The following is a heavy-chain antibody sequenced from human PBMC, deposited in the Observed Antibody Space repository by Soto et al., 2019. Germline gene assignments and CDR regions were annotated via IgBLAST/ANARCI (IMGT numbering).Heavy chain of an antibody. J-gene: IGHJ5*02. Sequence: QITLKESGPTLVKPTQTLTLTCTFSGFSLSTSGVGVGWIRQPPGKALEWLALIYWDDDKRYITSLKSRRTSPKDTATNRVVLTMTNMDPVDTATYYCAHRQSVNRFDPWGQGTLVTVSS. CDR2: IYWDDDK. D-gene: IGHD3-22*01. V-gene: IGHV2-5*02. CDR3: AHRQSVNRFDP. CDR1: GFSLSTSGVG.